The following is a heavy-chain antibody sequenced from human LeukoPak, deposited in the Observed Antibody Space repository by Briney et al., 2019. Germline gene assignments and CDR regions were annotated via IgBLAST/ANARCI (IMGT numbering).Heavy chain of an antibody. J-gene: IGHJ4*02. Sequence: SETLSLTYTVSGYSISSGFYWGWIRQPPGKGLEWIGSIYHSGSTHYNSSLKSRVTISVDTSKNQLSLRLSSVTAADTAVYYCARGVGLTQGGTFDYWGQGTLVTVSS. D-gene: IGHD1-1*01. CDR1: GYSISSGFY. CDR3: ARGVGLTQGGTFDY. V-gene: IGHV4-38-2*02. CDR2: IYHSGST.